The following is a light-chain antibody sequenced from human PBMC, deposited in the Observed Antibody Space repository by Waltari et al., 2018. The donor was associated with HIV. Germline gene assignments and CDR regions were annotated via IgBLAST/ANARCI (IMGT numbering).Light chain of an antibody. Sequence: SSELTQPPSVSVSPGQTARITCSGDASPKQYTNWFQQKQGQAPLVVIHKNTERPSGIPERFSASRSGTTVTLTISGVQTDDEADYYCLSADSSGTYVFGPGTTVTVL. CDR2: KNT. CDR1: ASPKQY. CDR3: LSADSSGTYV. J-gene: IGLJ1*01. V-gene: IGLV3-25*03.